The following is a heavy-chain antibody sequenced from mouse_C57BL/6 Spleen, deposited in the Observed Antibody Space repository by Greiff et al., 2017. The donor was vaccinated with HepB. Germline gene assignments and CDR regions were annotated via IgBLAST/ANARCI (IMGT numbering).Heavy chain of an antibody. CDR1: GYTFTSYW. V-gene: IGHV1-61*01. CDR2: IYPSDSET. J-gene: IGHJ4*01. D-gene: IGHD3-3*01. CDR3: ARRAGTGAMDY. Sequence: QVQLQQPGAELVRPGSSVELSCKASGYTFTSYWMDWVKQRPGQGLEWIGNIYPSDSETHYNQKFKDKATLTVDKSSSTAYMQLSSLTSEDSAVYYCARRAGTGAMDYWGQGTSVTVSS.